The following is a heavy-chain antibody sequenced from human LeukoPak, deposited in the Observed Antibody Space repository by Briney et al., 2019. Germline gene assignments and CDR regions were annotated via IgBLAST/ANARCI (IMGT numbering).Heavy chain of an antibody. CDR2: INSRGDST. D-gene: IGHD5-24*01. Sequence: GGSLRLSCAASGFTFRSYGMSWVRQAPGKGLEWVSSINSRGDSTYYADSVKGRFTISRDNAKNSLYLQMNSLRAEDTAVYYCARDGLLDGYNSKWAPQSQFDYWGQGTLVTVSS. V-gene: IGHV3-21*01. CDR3: ARDGLLDGYNSKWAPQSQFDY. CDR1: GFTFRSYG. J-gene: IGHJ4*02.